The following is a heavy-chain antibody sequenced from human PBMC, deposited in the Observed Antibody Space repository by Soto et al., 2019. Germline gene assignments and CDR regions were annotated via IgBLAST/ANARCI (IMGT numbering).Heavy chain of an antibody. J-gene: IGHJ2*01. CDR3: ARSWAYYYDSSGYPYWYFDL. CDR1: GGSISSGGYY. CDR2: IYYSGST. D-gene: IGHD3-22*01. Sequence: QVQLQESGPGLVKPSQTLSLTCTVSGGSISSGGYYWSWIRQHPGKGLEWIGYIYYSGSTYYNTSLKSLVTISVDTSKNQYSLKLSSVTAADTAVYYCARSWAYYYDSSGYPYWYFDLWGRGTLVTVSS. V-gene: IGHV4-31*01.